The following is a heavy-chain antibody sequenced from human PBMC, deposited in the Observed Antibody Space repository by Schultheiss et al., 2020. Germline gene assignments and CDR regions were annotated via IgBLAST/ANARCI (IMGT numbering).Heavy chain of an antibody. V-gene: IGHV3-23*01. CDR1: GFTFSSYA. Sequence: GGSLRLSCAASGFTFSSYAMSWVRQAPGKGLEWVSAISGSGGSTYYADSVKGRFTISRDNSKNTLYLQMNSLRAEDTAVYYCTTDGLGWNFAHWGQGTLGTVSS. CDR2: ISGSGGST. CDR3: TTDGLGWNFAH. J-gene: IGHJ5*02. D-gene: IGHD1-1*01.